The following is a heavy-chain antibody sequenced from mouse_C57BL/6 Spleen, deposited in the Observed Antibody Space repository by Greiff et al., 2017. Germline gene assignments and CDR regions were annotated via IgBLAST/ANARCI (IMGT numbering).Heavy chain of an antibody. J-gene: IGHJ2*01. V-gene: IGHV1-82*01. CDR3: ARDYYGSSYLDY. D-gene: IGHD1-1*01. Sequence: VQLLQSGPELVKPGASVKISCKASGFAFSSSWMNWVKQRPGKGLEWIGRIYPGDGDTNYNGKFKGKVTLTADKSSSTAYMQLSSLTSEDSAVYFCARDYYGSSYLDYWGQGTTLTVSS. CDR1: GFAFSSSW. CDR2: IYPGDGDT.